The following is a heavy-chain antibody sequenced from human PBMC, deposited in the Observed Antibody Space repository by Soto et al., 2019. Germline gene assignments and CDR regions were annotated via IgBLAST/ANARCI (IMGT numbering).Heavy chain of an antibody. J-gene: IGHJ6*02. V-gene: IGHV3-21*01. CDR2: ISSSSNYI. CDR3: ARDGFSSSWTNYYYYGLDV. Sequence: TGGSLRLSCAASGFTFTSYTMNWVRQAPGKGLEWVSSISSSSNYIYYADSVKGRFTISRDNAKNSLYLQMNSLRAEDTAVYYCARDGFSSSWTNYYYYGLDVWGQGTTVTVSS. D-gene: IGHD6-13*01. CDR1: GFTFTSYT.